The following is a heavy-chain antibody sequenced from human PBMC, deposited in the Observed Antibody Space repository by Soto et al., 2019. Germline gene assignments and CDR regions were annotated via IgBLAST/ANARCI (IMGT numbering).Heavy chain of an antibody. J-gene: IGHJ3*02. Sequence: ASVKVSCKASGYTFTSYDINWVRQATGQGLEWMGWMNPNSGNTNYAQKLQGRVTMTTDTSTSTAYMELRSLRSDDTDVYYCARDRGRHYYGSGSPIGSGPSFDIWGQGTMVTVSS. V-gene: IGHV1-18*01. CDR3: ARDRGRHYYGSGSPIGSGPSFDI. CDR2: MNPNSGNT. CDR1: GYTFTSYD. D-gene: IGHD3-10*01.